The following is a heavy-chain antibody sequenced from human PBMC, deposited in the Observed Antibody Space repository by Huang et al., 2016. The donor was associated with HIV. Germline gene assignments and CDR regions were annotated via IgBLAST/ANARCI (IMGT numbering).Heavy chain of an antibody. D-gene: IGHD6-19*01. J-gene: IGHJ2*01. V-gene: IGHV4-34*01. Sequence: QVQLYQWGAGPLRPSETLSLTCGVSGGSLHGYYWYWLRQSPGRGLEWLGEVNHGGITKYNPSLTSRVTISGDTSKVQCPLNRTSVTATDTADYYCATSRSGSGWFLDIWGRGTLVSVS. CDR1: GGSLHGYY. CDR2: VNHGGIT. CDR3: ATSRSGSGWFLDI.